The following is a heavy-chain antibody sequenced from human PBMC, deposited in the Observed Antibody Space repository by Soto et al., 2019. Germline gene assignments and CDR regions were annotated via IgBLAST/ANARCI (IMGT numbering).Heavy chain of an antibody. CDR3: AKAPRIAAAQLNWFDP. D-gene: IGHD6-13*01. V-gene: IGHV3-23*01. CDR1: GFTFSSYA. CDR2: ISGSGGST. J-gene: IGHJ5*02. Sequence: PGGSLRLSCAASGFTFSSYAMSWVRQAPGKGLEWVSAISGSGGSTYYADSVEGRFTISRDNSKNTLYLQMNSLRAEDTAVYYCAKAPRIAAAQLNWFDPWGQGTLVTVSS.